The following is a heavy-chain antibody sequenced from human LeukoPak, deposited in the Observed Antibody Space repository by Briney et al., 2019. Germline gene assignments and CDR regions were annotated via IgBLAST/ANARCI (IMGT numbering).Heavy chain of an antibody. CDR2: ISGSGANT. V-gene: IGHV3-23*01. CDR3: AKDPYGTRYFDY. D-gene: IGHD2-2*01. Sequence: GGSLRLSCAASVFTFSSYAMSWVRQAPGKGLEWVSAISGSGANTYYADSVKGRFTISRDNSKNTVYLQMNSQRAEDTAVYYCAKDPYGTRYFDYWGQGTLVTVSS. J-gene: IGHJ4*02. CDR1: VFTFSSYA.